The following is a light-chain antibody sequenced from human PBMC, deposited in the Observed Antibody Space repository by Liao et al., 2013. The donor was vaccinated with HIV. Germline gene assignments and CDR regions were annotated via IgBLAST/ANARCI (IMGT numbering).Light chain of an antibody. CDR3: QTWDSSAYWV. J-gene: IGLJ3*02. CDR2: YDS. V-gene: IGLV3-21*01. CDR1: NIGSKS. Sequence: SYELTQPPSVSVAPGKTARITCGGHNIGSKSVHWYQQKPGQAPVLVIYYDSDRPSGIPERFSGSNSGNTATLTISRVEAGDEADYYCQTWDSSAYWVFGGGTKLTVL.